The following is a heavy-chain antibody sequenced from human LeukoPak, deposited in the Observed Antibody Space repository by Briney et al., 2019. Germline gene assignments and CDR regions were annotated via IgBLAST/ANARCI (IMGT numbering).Heavy chain of an antibody. CDR2: VYYRGNT. V-gene: IGHV4-39*02. D-gene: IGHD4-11*01. CDR1: GGSITTTNYY. J-gene: IGHJ4*01. CDR3: ARDTVPPRNTTEQKTGTYY. Sequence: SETLSLTCTVSGGSITTTNYYWAWIRQPPGEGLQWIGSVYYRGNTYSNPSLESRITMSVDTSKNQFPLRLTSVTAADTALYYCARDTVPPRNTTEQKTGTYYWGLGTLVTVSS.